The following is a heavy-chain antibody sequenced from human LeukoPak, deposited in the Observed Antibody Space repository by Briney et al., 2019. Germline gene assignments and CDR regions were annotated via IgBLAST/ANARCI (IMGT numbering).Heavy chain of an antibody. CDR1: GFTFSSYS. CDR2: ISSSSSYI. J-gene: IGHJ3*02. Sequence: GGSLRLSCAASGFTFSSYSMNWVRQAPGKGLEWVSSISSSSSYIYYTDSVKGRFTISRDNSKNTLYLQMNSLRAEDTAVYYCAHMKGLSYDAFDIWGQGTMVTVSS. CDR3: AHMKGLSYDAFDI. D-gene: IGHD2-2*01. V-gene: IGHV3-21*01.